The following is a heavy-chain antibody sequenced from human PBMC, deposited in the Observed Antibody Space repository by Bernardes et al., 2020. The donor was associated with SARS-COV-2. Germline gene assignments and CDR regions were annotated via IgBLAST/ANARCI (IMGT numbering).Heavy chain of an antibody. D-gene: IGHD3-9*01. CDR2: ISSSSSTI. V-gene: IGHV3-48*01. CDR1: GFTFSSYS. J-gene: IGHJ6*02. Sequence: GGSLRLSCAASGFTFSSYSMNWVRQAPGKGLEWVSYISSSSSTIYYADSVKGRFTISRDNAKNSLYLQMNSLRAEDTAVYYCARFYDILTPYYYYGMDVWGQGTTVTVSS. CDR3: ARFYDILTPYYYYGMDV.